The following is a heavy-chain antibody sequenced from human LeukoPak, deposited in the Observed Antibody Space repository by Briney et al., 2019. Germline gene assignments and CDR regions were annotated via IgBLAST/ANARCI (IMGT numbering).Heavy chain of an antibody. CDR1: GFTFSDYY. CDR3: ARVRYSGSYYPY. V-gene: IGHV3-11*04. Sequence: GGSLRLSCAASGFTFSDYYMSWIRQAPGKGLEGVSYISSSGSTIYYADAVKGRFTISRDNAKNSLYLQMNSLRAEDTAVYYCARVRYSGSYYPYWGQGTLVTVSS. D-gene: IGHD1-26*01. CDR2: ISSSGSTI. J-gene: IGHJ4*02.